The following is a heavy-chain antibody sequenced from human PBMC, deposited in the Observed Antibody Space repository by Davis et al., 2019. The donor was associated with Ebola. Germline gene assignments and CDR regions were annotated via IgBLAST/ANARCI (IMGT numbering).Heavy chain of an antibody. D-gene: IGHD6-19*01. CDR3: ARGAQWLGMPFDY. J-gene: IGHJ4*02. Sequence: AASVKVSCKASGYTFTSYGITWVRQAPGQGLEWMGWINPHNGNTNYAQSVQGRVTMTTDTSTSTAYMELRDLRSDDTALYYCARGAQWLGMPFDYWGQGTLVTVSS. V-gene: IGHV1-18*04. CDR1: GYTFTSYG. CDR2: INPHNGNT.